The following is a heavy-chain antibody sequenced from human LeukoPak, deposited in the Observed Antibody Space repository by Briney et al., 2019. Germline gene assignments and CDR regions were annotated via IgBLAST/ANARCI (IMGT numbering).Heavy chain of an antibody. CDR1: GGSISSFY. J-gene: IGHJ6*02. D-gene: IGHD3-3*01. CDR3: ARVMNYDFWSGYYYYYYGMDV. Sequence: SETLSLTCTVAGGSISSFYWGWIRQAPGKGVEWIGHTHSSGSTNYNPSLKSRVTISVDTSKNQFSLKLSSVTAADTAVYYCARVMNYDFWSGYYYYYYGMDVWGQGTTVTVSS. V-gene: IGHV4-59*01. CDR2: THSSGST.